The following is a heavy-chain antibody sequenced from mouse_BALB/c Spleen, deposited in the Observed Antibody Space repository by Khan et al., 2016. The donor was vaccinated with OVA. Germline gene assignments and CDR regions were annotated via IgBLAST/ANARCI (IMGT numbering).Heavy chain of an antibody. Sequence: QLEESGPGLVKPSQSLSLTCTVTGYSITNDYAWNWIRQFPGNKLEWMGYISSTGSTSYNPSLKSRISITRDTSKNQFFLQLSSVTSEDTATYYCARSLYYNYGYALDYWGRGTSVTVAS. CDR3: ARSLYYNYGYALDY. J-gene: IGHJ4*01. CDR2: ISSTGST. CDR1: GYSITNDYA. V-gene: IGHV3-2*02. D-gene: IGHD2-4*01.